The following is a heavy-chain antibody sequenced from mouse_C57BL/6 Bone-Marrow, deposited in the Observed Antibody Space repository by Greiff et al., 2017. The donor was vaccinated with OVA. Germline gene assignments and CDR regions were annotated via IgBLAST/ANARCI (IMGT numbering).Heavy chain of an antibody. CDR2: IYPGDGDT. V-gene: IGHV1-82*01. Sequence: QVQLQQSGPELVKPGASVKISCKASGYAFSSSWMNWVKQRPGKGLEWIGRIYPGDGDTNYNGKFKGKATLTADKSSSTAYMQLSSLTSEDSAVYFCARSRRLRPGWYFDVWGTGTTVTVSS. D-gene: IGHD2-4*01. CDR3: ARSRRLRPGWYFDV. J-gene: IGHJ1*03. CDR1: GYAFSSSW.